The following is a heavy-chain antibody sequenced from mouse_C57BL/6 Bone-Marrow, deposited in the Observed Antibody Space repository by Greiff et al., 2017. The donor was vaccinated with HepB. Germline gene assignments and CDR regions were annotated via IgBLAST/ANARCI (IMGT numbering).Heavy chain of an antibody. CDR2: ISNGGGST. CDR1: GFTFSDYY. V-gene: IGHV5-12*01. D-gene: IGHD1-1*01. CDR3: SRHYSGSSSWHYFDY. J-gene: IGHJ2*01. Sequence: EVKLVESGGGLVQPGGSLKLSCAASGFTFSDYYMYWVRQTPEKRLEWVAYISNGGGSTYYPDSVKGRFTLSRDNAKNTLYLQMSRLKSEDTAMYSCSRHYSGSSSWHYFDYWGQGTTLTVSS.